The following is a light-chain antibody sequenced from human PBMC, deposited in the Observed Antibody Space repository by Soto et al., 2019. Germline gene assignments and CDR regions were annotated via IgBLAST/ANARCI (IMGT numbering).Light chain of an antibody. V-gene: IGKV3-20*01. Sequence: EIVLTQSPGTLSLSPGERATLSCRASQSVSSSYLAWYQQKPGQAPRLLIYAASSRATGIPDRFSGSGSGTDFTLTISSLQPEDVAIYYCQKYNSASRTFGQGTKVDIK. J-gene: IGKJ1*01. CDR3: QKYNSASRT. CDR1: QSVSSSY. CDR2: AAS.